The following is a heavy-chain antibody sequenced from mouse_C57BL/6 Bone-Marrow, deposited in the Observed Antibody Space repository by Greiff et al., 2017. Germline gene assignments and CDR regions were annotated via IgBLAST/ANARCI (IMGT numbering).Heavy chain of an antibody. Sequence: QVQLKQSGAELVRPGTSVKVSCKASGYAFTNYLIEWVKQRPGQGLEWIGVINPGSGGTNYNEKCKGKATLTADKSSSPAYMQLSSLTSEDSAVYFCARGCLLYGSRHLYFDVWGTGTTVTVSS. CDR3: ARGCLLYGSRHLYFDV. CDR2: INPGSGGT. V-gene: IGHV1-54*01. J-gene: IGHJ1*03. CDR1: GYAFTNYL. D-gene: IGHD1-1*01.